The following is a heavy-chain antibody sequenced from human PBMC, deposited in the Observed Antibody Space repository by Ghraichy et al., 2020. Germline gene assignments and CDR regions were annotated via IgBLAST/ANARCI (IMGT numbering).Heavy chain of an antibody. V-gene: IGHV3-23*01. CDR3: AKDPFYDILIGWIDS. D-gene: IGHD3-9*01. CDR2: ISGSGGST. J-gene: IGHJ4*02. Sequence: GGSLRLSCAASGFTFSTYAMSWVRQAPGKGLEWVSVISGSGGSTYYADSVKGRFTISRDNSKNTLYLQMNSLRAEDTAVYYCAKDPFYDILIGWIDSWGQGTLVTVSS. CDR1: GFTFSTYA.